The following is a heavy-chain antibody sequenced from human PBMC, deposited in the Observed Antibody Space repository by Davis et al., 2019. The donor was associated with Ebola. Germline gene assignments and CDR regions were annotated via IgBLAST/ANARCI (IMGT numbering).Heavy chain of an antibody. Sequence: GESLKISCQGSGYTFTVYWIGWVRQMPGKGLEWMGIIYPGDSDITYSPSFQGHVTISAAKSSATAHLQWDSLRASDTAVYYCAWLLTLVRGVDFYGLDVWGQGTTVTVSS. CDR2: IYPGDSDI. J-gene: IGHJ6*02. CDR1: GYTFTVYW. CDR3: AWLLTLVRGVDFYGLDV. V-gene: IGHV5-51*01. D-gene: IGHD3-10*01.